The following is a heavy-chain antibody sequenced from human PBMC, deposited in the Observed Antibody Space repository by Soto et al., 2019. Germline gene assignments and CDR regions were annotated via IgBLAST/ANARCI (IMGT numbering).Heavy chain of an antibody. CDR1: GGSFSGYY. CDR3: TKDGSGHPYYSDN. CDR2: INHSGST. V-gene: IGHV4-34*01. Sequence: TSETLSLTCAVYGGSFSGYYWSWIRQPPGKGLEWIGEINHSGSTNYNPSLKSRVTISVDTSKNQFSLKLSSVTAADTAVYYCTKDGSGHPYYSDNWGPGTLVTVSS. J-gene: IGHJ4*02. D-gene: IGHD3-3*01.